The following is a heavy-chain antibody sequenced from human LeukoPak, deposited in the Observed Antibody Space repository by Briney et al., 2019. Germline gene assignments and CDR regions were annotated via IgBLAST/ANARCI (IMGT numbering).Heavy chain of an antibody. CDR2: INPSGGST. CDR1: GYTFTRYY. Sequence: ASVKVSCKASGYTFTRYYMHWVRQAPGQGLEWMGIINPSGGSTSYAQKFQGRVTMTRDMSTRTVYMELSSLRSEDTAVYYCASYLSGWPMKYWGQGTLVTVSS. D-gene: IGHD6-19*01. CDR3: ASYLSGWPMKY. V-gene: IGHV1-46*01. J-gene: IGHJ4*02.